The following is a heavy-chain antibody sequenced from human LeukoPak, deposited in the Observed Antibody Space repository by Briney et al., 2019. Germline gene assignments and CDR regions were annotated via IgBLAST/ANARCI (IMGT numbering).Heavy chain of an antibody. V-gene: IGHV3-21*01. Sequence: GGSLRLSCAASGFTFRSYSMNWVRQAPGKGLEWVSSISSSSSYIYYADSVKGRFTISRDNAKNSLYLQMNSLRAEDTAVYYCARQRTDYYDSSGYYTDYWGQGTLVTVSS. J-gene: IGHJ4*02. CDR2: ISSSSSYI. CDR1: GFTFRSYS. D-gene: IGHD3-22*01. CDR3: ARQRTDYYDSSGYYTDY.